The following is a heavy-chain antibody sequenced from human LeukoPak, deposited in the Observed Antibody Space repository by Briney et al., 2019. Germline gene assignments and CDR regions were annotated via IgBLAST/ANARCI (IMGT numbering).Heavy chain of an antibody. J-gene: IGHJ5*02. CDR1: GFTFSSYS. CDR3: ARVKLVAGLSLFDP. D-gene: IGHD6-19*01. Sequence: GGSLRLSCAASGFTFSSYSMNWVRQAPGKGLEWVSYISSSSSTIYYADSVKGRFTISRDNAKNSLYLQMNSLRAEDTAVYYCARVKLVAGLSLFDPWGQGTLVTVSS. CDR2: ISSSSSTI. V-gene: IGHV3-48*04.